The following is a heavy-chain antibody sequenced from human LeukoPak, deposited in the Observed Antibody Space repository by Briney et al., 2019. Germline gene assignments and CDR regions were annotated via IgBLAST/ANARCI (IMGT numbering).Heavy chain of an antibody. CDR2: IYYSGST. Sequence: PETLSLTCNVSGGSISRYYWSWIRQPPGKGLEWIGYIYYSGSTNYNPSLKSRVTISVDTSKNQLSLKLSSVTAADTAVYYCARGPYYYGRNWFDPWGQGTLVTVSS. D-gene: IGHD3-10*01. CDR1: GGSISRYY. V-gene: IGHV4-59*08. CDR3: ARGPYYYGRNWFDP. J-gene: IGHJ5*02.